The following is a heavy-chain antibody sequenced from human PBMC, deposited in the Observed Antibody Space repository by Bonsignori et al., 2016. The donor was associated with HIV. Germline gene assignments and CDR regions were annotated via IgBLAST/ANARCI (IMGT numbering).Heavy chain of an antibody. Sequence: VRQAPGKGLEWVAFIRYDGSNKYYADSVKGRFTISRDNSKNTLYLQMNSLRAEDTAVYYCAKGTACDYWGQGTLGTVSS. V-gene: IGHV3-30*02. CDR2: IRYDGSNK. CDR3: AKGTACDY. D-gene: IGHD5-18*01. J-gene: IGHJ4*02.